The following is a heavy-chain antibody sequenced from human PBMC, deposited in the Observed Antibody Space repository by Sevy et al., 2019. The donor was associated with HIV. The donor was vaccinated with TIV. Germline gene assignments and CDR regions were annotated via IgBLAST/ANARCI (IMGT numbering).Heavy chain of an antibody. Sequence: SETLSLTCAVSGYSMSSGYYWGWIRQPPGKGLEWIGSLSLCENTDYNPSLGGQFTVSADTSKNQFSLKLTSVTAADTAVYYCARGGFGKCGTDHCAGRDGFDVWGQGIRVTVSS. V-gene: IGHV4-38-2*01. J-gene: IGHJ3*01. CDR3: ARGGFGKCGTDHCAGRDGFDV. CDR1: GYSMSSGYY. CDR2: LSLCENT. D-gene: IGHD3-10*01.